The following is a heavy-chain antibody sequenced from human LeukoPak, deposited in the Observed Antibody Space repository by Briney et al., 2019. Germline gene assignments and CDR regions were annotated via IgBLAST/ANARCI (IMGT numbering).Heavy chain of an antibody. CDR2: IKSRANGETT. D-gene: IGHD3-3*02. J-gene: IGHJ4*03. CDR1: GFTFSNAW. CDR3: STLSYIFGGVIPDF. V-gene: IGHV3-15*01. Sequence: GGSLRLSCAASGFTFSNAWMSWVRQAPGKGLEWVGRIKSRANGETTDYAAPVKGRFTISRDDSKKMGYLQMNTLTTEDSAVDFCSTLSYIFGGVIPDFWGQGILVTVSS.